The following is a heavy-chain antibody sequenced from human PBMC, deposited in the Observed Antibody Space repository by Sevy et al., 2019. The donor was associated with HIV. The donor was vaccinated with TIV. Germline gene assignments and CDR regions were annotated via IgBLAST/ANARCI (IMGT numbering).Heavy chain of an antibody. CDR1: GYTFTTYG. Sequence: ASVKVSCKSSGYTFTTYGISWVRQAPGQGLEWMGWINTYNRNTIYTQKLQGRVTMTADTSTSTAYMELRSLRSDDTAVYYCAGKRNLGGPSDSWGQGTLVTVSS. CDR2: INTYNRNT. V-gene: IGHV1-18*01. CDR3: AGKRNLGGPSDS. J-gene: IGHJ5*01. D-gene: IGHD3-16*01.